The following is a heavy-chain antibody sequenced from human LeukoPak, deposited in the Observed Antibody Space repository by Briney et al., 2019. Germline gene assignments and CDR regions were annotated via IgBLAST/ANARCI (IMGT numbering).Heavy chain of an antibody. V-gene: IGHV4-39*07. CDR1: GGSISSSSYY. Sequence: NTSETLSLTCTVSGGSISSSSYYWGWIRQPPGKGLEWIGSIYYSGSTYYNPSLKSRVTISVDTSKNQFSLKLSSVTAADTAVYYCARDRGGGIAAAAGLCWFDPWGQGTLVTVSS. CDR3: ARDRGGGIAAAAGLCWFDP. D-gene: IGHD6-13*01. CDR2: IYYSGST. J-gene: IGHJ5*02.